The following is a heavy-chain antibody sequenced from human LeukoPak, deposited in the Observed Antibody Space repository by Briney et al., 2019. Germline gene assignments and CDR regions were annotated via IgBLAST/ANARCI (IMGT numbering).Heavy chain of an antibody. D-gene: IGHD6-19*01. CDR3: ARQQYSSGSYYFDY. CDR2: IYPGDSDT. V-gene: IGHV5-51*01. CDR1: GYSFTSYW. Sequence: GESLKISCKGSGYSFTSYWIGRVRQMPRKGLEWMGIIYPGDSDTRYSPSFQSQVTISADKSISTAYLQWSSLKASDTAMYYCARQQYSSGSYYFDYWGQGTLVTVSS. J-gene: IGHJ4*02.